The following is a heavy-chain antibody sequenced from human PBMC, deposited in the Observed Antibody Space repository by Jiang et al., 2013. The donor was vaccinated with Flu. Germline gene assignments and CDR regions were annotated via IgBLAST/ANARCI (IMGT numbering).Heavy chain of an antibody. D-gene: IGHD3-22*01. Sequence: GAEVKKPGSSVKVSCKASGGTFSSYAISWVRQAPGQGLEWMGRIIPILGIANYAQKFQGRVTITADKSTSAAYMELSSLRSEDTAVYYCAAGRYYDSSGYYHNWFDPWGQGTLVTVSS. CDR2: IIPILGIA. CDR3: AAGRYYDSSGYYHNWFDP. CDR1: GGTFSSYA. J-gene: IGHJ5*02. V-gene: IGHV1-69*04.